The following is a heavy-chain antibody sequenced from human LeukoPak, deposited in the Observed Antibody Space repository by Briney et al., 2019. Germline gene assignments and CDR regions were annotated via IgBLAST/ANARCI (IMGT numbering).Heavy chain of an antibody. V-gene: IGHV3-48*03. Sequence: GGSLRLSCAASGFTFSTYEMTWVRQAPGKGLECVSYVSSNSGSTIYYADSVKGRFTISRDNAKNSLFLQMNSLRAEDTAVYYCARDQSPHYEGSNTLHFDIWGQGTMVTVSS. J-gene: IGHJ3*02. D-gene: IGHD3-22*01. CDR2: VSSNSGSTI. CDR1: GFTFSTYE. CDR3: ARDQSPHYEGSNTLHFDI.